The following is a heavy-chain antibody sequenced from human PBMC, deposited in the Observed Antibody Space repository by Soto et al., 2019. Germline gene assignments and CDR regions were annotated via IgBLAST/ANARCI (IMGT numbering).Heavy chain of an antibody. Sequence: ASETLSLTCTVSGGSISSGGYYWSWIRQHPGKGLEWIGYIYYSGSTYYNPSLKSRVTISVDTSKNQFSLKLSSVTAADTAVYYCASNPSVDYIWGSYRHLNWFDPWGQGTLVTVSS. CDR3: ASNPSVDYIWGSYRHLNWFDP. V-gene: IGHV4-31*03. J-gene: IGHJ5*02. CDR1: GGSISSGGYY. D-gene: IGHD3-16*02. CDR2: IYYSGST.